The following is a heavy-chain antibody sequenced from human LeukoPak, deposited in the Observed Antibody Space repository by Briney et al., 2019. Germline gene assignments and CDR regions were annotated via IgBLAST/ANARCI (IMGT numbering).Heavy chain of an antibody. V-gene: IGHV4-31*03. J-gene: IGHJ4*02. Sequence: SETLSLTCTVSGGSISSGGYYWSWIRQHPGKGLEWIGYIYYSGSTYYNPSLKSRVTISVDTSKNQFSLKLSSVTAADTAVYYCAKDLNFGTFLLPYYFDYWGQGALVTVSS. CDR3: AKDLNFGTFLLPYYFDY. D-gene: IGHD3-3*01. CDR1: GGSISSGGYY. CDR2: IYYSGST.